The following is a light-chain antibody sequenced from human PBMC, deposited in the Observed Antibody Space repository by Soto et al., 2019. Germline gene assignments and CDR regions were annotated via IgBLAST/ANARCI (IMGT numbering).Light chain of an antibody. Sequence: QSALTQPASVSGSPGQSITISCTGTNSDVAGYNHVSWYQHHPGKAPKLMIYDVSERPSGVPDRFSGSKSGNTASLTISGLQAEDEADYYCCSYAVTFYVFGTGTKVTVL. CDR2: DVS. CDR3: CSYAVTFYV. V-gene: IGLV2-11*01. CDR1: NSDVAGYNH. J-gene: IGLJ1*01.